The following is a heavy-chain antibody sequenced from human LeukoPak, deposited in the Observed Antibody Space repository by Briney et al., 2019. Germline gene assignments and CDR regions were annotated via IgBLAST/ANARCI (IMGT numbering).Heavy chain of an antibody. D-gene: IGHD3-9*01. CDR3: ARVWYDILTGYYNPFDY. CDR2: INPNSGGT. CDR1: GYTFTGYY. J-gene: IGHJ4*02. Sequence: ASVKVSCKASGYTFTGYYMHWVRQAPGQGLEWMGWINPNSGGTNYAQKFQGRVTMTRDTSISTAYMELSRLRSDDTAVYYCARVWYDILTGYYNPFDYWGQGTLVTVSS. V-gene: IGHV1-2*02.